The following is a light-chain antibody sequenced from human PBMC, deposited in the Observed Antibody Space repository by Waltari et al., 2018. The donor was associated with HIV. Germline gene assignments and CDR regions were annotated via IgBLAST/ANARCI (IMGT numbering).Light chain of an antibody. CDR2: RND. J-gene: IGLJ3*02. CDR1: RSDIGSNY. Sequence: QSVLTQPPSASGTTGQRVSISCSGSRSDIGSNYVYWYQQIPGPATKLLMYRNDERPSGVPDRFSGSKSGTSASLALSGLRSEDEADYYCAAWDNSLSAWVFGGGTKLTVL. CDR3: AAWDNSLSAWV. V-gene: IGLV1-47*01.